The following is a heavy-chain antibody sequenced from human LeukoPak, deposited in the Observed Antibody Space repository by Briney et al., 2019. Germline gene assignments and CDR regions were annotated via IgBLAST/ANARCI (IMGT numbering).Heavy chain of an antibody. D-gene: IGHD6-19*01. Sequence: PGGSLRLSCVASGFTFSDFAMHWARQAPGKGLEYVSAISYNGGGTYYANSVKGRFTISRDNSKNTLYLQMVSLRAEDMAVYSCSRSMMGSGWYHLDYWGQGTLVTVSS. CDR3: SRSMMGSGWYHLDY. CDR1: GFTFSDFA. J-gene: IGHJ4*02. CDR2: ISYNGGGT. V-gene: IGHV3-64*01.